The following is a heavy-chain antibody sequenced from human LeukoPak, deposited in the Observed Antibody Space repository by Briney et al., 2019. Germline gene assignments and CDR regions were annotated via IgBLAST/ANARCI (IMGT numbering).Heavy chain of an antibody. Sequence: PGGSLRLSCAASGFRFSTYEMNWVRQAPGKGGEGVSYISSRGSPIYSADSVKGRFTISRNNAMNSQYLQMNSLRAEVTAVYYCARLGSSAAPNAWGQGTLVTVSS. J-gene: IGHJ5*02. CDR2: ISSRGSPI. CDR1: GFRFSTYE. D-gene: IGHD2-15*01. CDR3: ARLGSSAAPNA. V-gene: IGHV3-48*03.